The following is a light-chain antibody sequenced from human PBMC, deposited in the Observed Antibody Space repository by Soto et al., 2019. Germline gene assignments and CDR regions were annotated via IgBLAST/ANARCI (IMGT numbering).Light chain of an antibody. V-gene: IGKV3-20*01. CDR3: QQYGSSPLT. CDR2: DAS. J-gene: IGKJ4*01. Sequence: EIVSTQSPGTLSLSPGERATLSCRASQSVSSNYLAWYQQNPGQAPRLLIYDASSRATGIPDRFSGSGSGTDFTLTLSRLEPEDFAVYYCQQYGSSPLTFGGGTTVEIK. CDR1: QSVSSNY.